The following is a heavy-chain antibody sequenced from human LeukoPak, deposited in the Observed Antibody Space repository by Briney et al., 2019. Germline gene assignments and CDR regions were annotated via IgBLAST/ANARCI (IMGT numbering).Heavy chain of an antibody. D-gene: IGHD4-17*01. CDR2: MNPNSGNT. Sequence: ASVKVSCKASGYTFTGYYMHWVRQAPGQGLEWMGWMNPNSGNTGYAQKFQGRVTMTRNTSISTAYMELSSLRSEDTAVYYCARGLGVTTILWGQGTLVTVSS. V-gene: IGHV1-8*02. CDR1: GYTFTGYY. CDR3: ARGLGVTTIL. J-gene: IGHJ4*02.